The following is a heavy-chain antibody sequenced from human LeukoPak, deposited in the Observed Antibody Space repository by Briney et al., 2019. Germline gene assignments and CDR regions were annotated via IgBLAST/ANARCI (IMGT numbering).Heavy chain of an antibody. J-gene: IGHJ5*02. Sequence: TPSETLSLTCIVSGGPISRSNYFWGWIRQPPGKGLEWVGSIYYSGSTNYSPSLKSRVTISVDTSNNQFSLKLSSVTAADTAVYYCARLATGKPNWFDPWGQGILVTVSS. CDR1: GGPISRSNYF. CDR2: IYYSGST. CDR3: ARLATGKPNWFDP. D-gene: IGHD1-1*01. V-gene: IGHV4-39*01.